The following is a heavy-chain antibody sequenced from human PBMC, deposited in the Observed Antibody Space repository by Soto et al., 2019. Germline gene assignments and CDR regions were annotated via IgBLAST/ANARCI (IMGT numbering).Heavy chain of an antibody. CDR3: ADLSRYCTSSNCD. V-gene: IGHV3-23*01. CDR1: GFTFSSYS. D-gene: IGHD2-2*01. CDR2: IGTSAST. J-gene: IGHJ4*02. Sequence: DVRLLESGGGLVQPGGSLRLSCAASGFTFSSYSMSWVRQAPGKGLEWFSTIGTSASTYYGDSVRGRFTISRDNSRTTLYLQMNSLRAEDAAVYYCADLSRYCTSSNCDWGQGTLVTVSS.